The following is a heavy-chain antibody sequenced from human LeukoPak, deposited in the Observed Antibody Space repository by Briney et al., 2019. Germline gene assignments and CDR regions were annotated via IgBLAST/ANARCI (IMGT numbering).Heavy chain of an antibody. CDR2: INPNSGGT. CDR3: ARDQLRYYYDSSGYYGAPGPFDY. V-gene: IGHV1-2*02. CDR1: GYTFTGYY. Sequence: ASVKVSCKASGYTFTGYYMHWVRQAPGQGLEWMGWINPNSGGTNYAQKFQGRVTMTRDTSISTAYMELSRLRSDDTAVYYCARDQLRYYYDSSGYYGAPGPFDYWGQGTLVTVSS. D-gene: IGHD3-22*01. J-gene: IGHJ4*02.